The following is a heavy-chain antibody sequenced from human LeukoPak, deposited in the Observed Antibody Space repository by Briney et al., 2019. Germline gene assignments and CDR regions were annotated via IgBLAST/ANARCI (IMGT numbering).Heavy chain of an antibody. J-gene: IGHJ6*03. V-gene: IGHV4-59*01. Sequence: SEALSLTCTVSGGSISGYYWSWIRQPPGKGLEWIGYIYYSGSTNYNPSLKSRVTISVDTSKNQFSLKLSSVTAADTAVYYCAGNSGSYPNLYYYYMDVWGKGTTVTVSS. D-gene: IGHD1-26*01. CDR3: AGNSGSYPNLYYYYMDV. CDR2: IYYSGST. CDR1: GGSISGYY.